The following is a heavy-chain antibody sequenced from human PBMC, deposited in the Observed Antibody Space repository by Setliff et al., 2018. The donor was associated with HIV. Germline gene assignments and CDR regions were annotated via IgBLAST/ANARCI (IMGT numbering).Heavy chain of an antibody. J-gene: IGHJ4*02. CDR2: IWHDGSKR. D-gene: IGHD1-7*01. CDR3: VKWNYPNS. Sequence: LRLSCAASGFTFSNFGIHWVRQAPGKGLEWVALIWHDGSKRYYADSVRGRFTISRDNSENTLYLQMNALKPEDTAVYYCVKWNYPNSWGQGTLVTVSS. V-gene: IGHV3-33*03. CDR1: GFTFSNFG.